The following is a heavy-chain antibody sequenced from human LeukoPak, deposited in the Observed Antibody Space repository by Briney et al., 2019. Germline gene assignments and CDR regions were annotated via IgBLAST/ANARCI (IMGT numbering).Heavy chain of an antibody. V-gene: IGHV3-15*01. CDR2: IKSKADGGTT. CDR1: GLSVGDAW. CDR3: TGPPV. Sequence: GGSLRLSCAASGLSVGDAWMSWVRQAPGKGLEWVGRIKSKADGGTTDYAASVKGSFTISRDDSKNTLYLQMNSLSTEDTAVYYCTGPPVWGQGTLVTVSS. J-gene: IGHJ1*01.